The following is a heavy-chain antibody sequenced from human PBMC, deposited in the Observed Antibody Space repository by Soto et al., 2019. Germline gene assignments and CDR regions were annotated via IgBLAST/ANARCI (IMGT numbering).Heavy chain of an antibody. CDR2: ISYSTST. J-gene: IGHJ5*01. Sequence: SETLSLTCSVSGGSISSGDYYWSWIRQPPGKGLEWIGYISYSTSTLYNPSLKSRLTISVETSKNQFSLKLSSVTAADTAVYFCAAFFCISRRSHCFDSCGQGPLVTVS. CDR3: AAFFCISRRSHCFDS. D-gene: IGHD2-2*01. V-gene: IGHV4-30-4*01. CDR1: GGSISSGDYY.